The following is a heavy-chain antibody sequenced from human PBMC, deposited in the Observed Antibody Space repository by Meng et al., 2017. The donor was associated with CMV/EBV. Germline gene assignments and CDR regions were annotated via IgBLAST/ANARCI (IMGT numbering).Heavy chain of an antibody. V-gene: IGHV4-34*01. D-gene: IGHD6-6*01. J-gene: IGHJ4*02. CDR3: ARGSIAARLGLGD. Sequence: QGHLQQWGAGLLKPSEPLALTCAVYGGSVSGYYGSWIRQPPGKGLEWIGEINHSGSTNYNPSLKSRVTISVDTSKNQFSLKLSSVTAADTAVYYCARGSIAARLGLGDWGQGTLVTVSS. CDR1: GGSVSGYY. CDR2: INHSGST.